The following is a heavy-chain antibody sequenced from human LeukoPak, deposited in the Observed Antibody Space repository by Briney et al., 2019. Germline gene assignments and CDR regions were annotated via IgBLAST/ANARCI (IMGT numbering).Heavy chain of an antibody. D-gene: IGHD6-19*01. Sequence: GASLRLSCAASGFSFSSYAMTWVRRAPRQGLEWVSSIDAGGGDTYHSDSVKGRFTISRDNSMNTLYLQMNSLRADDTAVYYCGRPTKYWLVRGNGVDVWGQGTTVTVSS. V-gene: IGHV3-23*01. CDR1: GFSFSSYA. CDR2: IDAGGGDT. J-gene: IGHJ6*02. CDR3: GRPTKYWLVRGNGVDV.